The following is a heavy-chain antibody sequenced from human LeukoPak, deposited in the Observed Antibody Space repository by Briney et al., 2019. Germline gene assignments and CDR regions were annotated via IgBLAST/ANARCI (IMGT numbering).Heavy chain of an antibody. CDR2: IKQDGSEK. V-gene: IGHV3-7*01. D-gene: IGHD3-3*01. CDR1: GFTFSSYW. Sequence: GGSLRLSCAASGFTFSSYWMSWVRQAPGKGLEWVANIKQDGSEKYYVDSAKGRFTISRDNAKNSLYLQMNSLRAEDTAVYYCARDSPTIFVYYYYYGMDVWGQGTTVTVSS. CDR3: ARDSPTIFVYYYYYGMDV. J-gene: IGHJ6*02.